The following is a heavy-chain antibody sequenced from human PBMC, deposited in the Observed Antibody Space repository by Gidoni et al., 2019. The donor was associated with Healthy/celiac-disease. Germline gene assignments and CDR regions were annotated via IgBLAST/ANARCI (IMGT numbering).Heavy chain of an antibody. V-gene: IGHV4-34*01. CDR3: ATSSVRHLWGYYFDY. Sequence: QVQLQQWGAGLLKPSETLSLTCAVYGGSFSGYYWSWIRQPPGKGLEWFGEINHSGSTNYNPSRKCRVTISVDTSKNQFSLKLSAVTAADTAVYYCATSSVRHLWGYYFDYWGQGTLVTVSS. CDR2: INHSGST. D-gene: IGHD3-16*01. CDR1: GGSFSGYY. J-gene: IGHJ4*02.